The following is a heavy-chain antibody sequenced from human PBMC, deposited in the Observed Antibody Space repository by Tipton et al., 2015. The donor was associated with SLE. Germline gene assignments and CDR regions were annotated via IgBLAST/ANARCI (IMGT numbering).Heavy chain of an antibody. V-gene: IGHV4-59*01. CDR2: IYYSGST. CDR3: ARGLAVAGPYYFDY. Sequence: TLSLTCTVSGGSISSYYWSWIRQPPGKGLEWIGYIYYSGSTNYNPSLKRRVTISVDTSKNQFSLKLSSVTAADTAVYYCARGLAVAGPYYFDYWGQGTLVTVSS. J-gene: IGHJ4*02. D-gene: IGHD6-19*01. CDR1: GGSISSYY.